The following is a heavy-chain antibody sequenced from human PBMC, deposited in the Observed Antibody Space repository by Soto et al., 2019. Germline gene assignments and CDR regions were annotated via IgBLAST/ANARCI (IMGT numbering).Heavy chain of an antibody. CDR3: AAHPGGGGY. CDR2: TSDSGGRT. Sequence: GGSLRLSCAASGFTFSRYVMSWVRQAPGKGLKWVSSTSDSGGRTDYADSVKGRFTVSRDNSKNTLYLQMNSLRADDTAVYYCAAHPGGGGYWGQGTLVTVSS. V-gene: IGHV3-23*01. CDR1: GFTFSRYV. J-gene: IGHJ4*02. D-gene: IGHD3-10*01.